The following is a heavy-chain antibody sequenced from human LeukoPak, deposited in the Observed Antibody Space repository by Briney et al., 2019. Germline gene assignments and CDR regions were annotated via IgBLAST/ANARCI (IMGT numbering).Heavy chain of an antibody. D-gene: IGHD3-22*01. CDR2: IYYSGST. CDR1: GGSISSYY. Sequence: SETLSLTCTVSGGSISSYYWSWIRQPPGKGLEWIGYIYYSGSTNYNPSLKSRVTISVDTSKNQFSLKLSSVTAADTAVYYCARRSYYYDSSGYYVGAFDIWGQGTMVTVSS. V-gene: IGHV4-59*01. J-gene: IGHJ3*02. CDR3: ARRSYYYDSSGYYVGAFDI.